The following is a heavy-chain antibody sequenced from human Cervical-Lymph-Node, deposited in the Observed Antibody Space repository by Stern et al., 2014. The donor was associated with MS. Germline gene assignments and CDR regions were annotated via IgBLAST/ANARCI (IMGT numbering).Heavy chain of an antibody. CDR1: GGSISSIPYY. D-gene: IGHD2-15*01. V-gene: IGHV4-39*01. Sequence: VQLVESGPGLVKPSETLSLTCIVSGGSISSIPYYWGWIRQPPGKGLEWIGSVYYTGSTDYNPSLKRRVTISVDTSKDQFSLKLSSVTAADTAVYYCARGGSVVLSYFDSWGQGTLVTVSS. CDR2: VYYTGST. J-gene: IGHJ4*02. CDR3: ARGGSVVLSYFDS.